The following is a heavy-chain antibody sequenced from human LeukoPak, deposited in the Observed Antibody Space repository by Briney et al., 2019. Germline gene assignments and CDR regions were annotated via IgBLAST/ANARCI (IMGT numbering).Heavy chain of an antibody. V-gene: IGHV3-21*01. CDR3: ARDPGYCSSTSCYLGEVDY. J-gene: IGHJ4*02. D-gene: IGHD2-2*01. CDR1: GFTFSSYS. CDR2: ISSSSSYI. Sequence: GGSLRLSCAASGFTFSSYSMNWVRQAPGKGLEWVSSISSSSSYIYYADSVKGRFTISRDNAKNSLYLQMNSLRAEDTAVYYCARDPGYCSSTSCYLGEVDYWGQGTLVTVSS.